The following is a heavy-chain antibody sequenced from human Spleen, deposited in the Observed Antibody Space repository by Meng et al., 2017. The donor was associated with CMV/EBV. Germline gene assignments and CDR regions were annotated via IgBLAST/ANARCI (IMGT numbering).Heavy chain of an antibody. J-gene: IGHJ4*02. V-gene: IGHV4-61*01. CDR1: GGSVSSDFYD. D-gene: IGHD2/OR15-2a*01. Sequence: VSGGSVSSDFYDWNWIRQSPGKGLEWIGQTVYGGSTNYTPSLKSRLTISIDTSKNQFSLHLNSATAADTALYYCAGLIVGNGGRGHWGQGTLVTVSS. CDR2: TVYGGST. CDR3: AGLIVGNGGRGH.